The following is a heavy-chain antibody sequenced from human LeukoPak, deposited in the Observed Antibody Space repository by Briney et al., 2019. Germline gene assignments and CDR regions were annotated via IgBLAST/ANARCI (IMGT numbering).Heavy chain of an antibody. CDR1: GGSISSGSYC. CDR3: ARDGSGSYGVFDY. J-gene: IGHJ4*02. D-gene: IGHD3-10*01. V-gene: IGHV4-61*02. Sequence: SETLSLTCTVSGGSISSGSYCWSWIRQPAGKGLEWIGRIYTSGSTNYNPSLKSRVTISVDTSKNHFSLKLSSVTATDTAVYYCARDGSGSYGVFDYWGQGTLVTVSS. CDR2: IYTSGST.